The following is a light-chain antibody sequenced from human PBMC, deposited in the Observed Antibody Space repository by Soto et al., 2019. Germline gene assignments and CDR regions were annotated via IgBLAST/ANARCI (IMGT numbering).Light chain of an antibody. CDR1: SSDVGGYNY. J-gene: IGLJ1*01. CDR2: DVS. V-gene: IGLV2-14*01. Sequence: QSALTQPASVSGSPGQSITISCTGTSSDVGGYNYVSWYQQHPGTAPKLMIYDVSNRPSGVSNRFSGSKSGNTASLTISGLQAEDEADYYCSSYTSSSTFYVFGTGTKVTVL. CDR3: SSYTSSSTFYV.